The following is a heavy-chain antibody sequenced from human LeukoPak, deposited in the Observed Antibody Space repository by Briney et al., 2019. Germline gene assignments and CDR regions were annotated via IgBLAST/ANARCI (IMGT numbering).Heavy chain of an antibody. D-gene: IGHD5-18*01. J-gene: IGHJ4*02. CDR2: ISAYNGNT. CDR1: GYTFTSYG. Sequence: ASVKVSCKASGYTFTSYGISWVRQAPGQGLEWMGWISAYNGNTNYAQKLQGRVTMTTDTSTSTAYMELRSLRSDDTAVYYCASGAPFTAMAIPFDYWGQGTLVTVSS. V-gene: IGHV1-18*01. CDR3: ASGAPFTAMAIPFDY.